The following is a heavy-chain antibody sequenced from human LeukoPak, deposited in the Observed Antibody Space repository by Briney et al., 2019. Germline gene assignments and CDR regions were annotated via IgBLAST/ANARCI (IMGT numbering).Heavy chain of an antibody. CDR3: ARQTYYYDSSGYPADY. D-gene: IGHD3-22*01. Sequence: SETLSLTCTVSGGSISSYYWSWIRQPPGKGLEWIGYIYYSGSTNYNPSLKSRITISVDTSKNQFSLKLSSVTAADTAVYYCARQTYYYDSSGYPADYWGQGTLVTVSS. CDR2: IYYSGST. CDR1: GGSISSYY. J-gene: IGHJ4*02. V-gene: IGHV4-59*01.